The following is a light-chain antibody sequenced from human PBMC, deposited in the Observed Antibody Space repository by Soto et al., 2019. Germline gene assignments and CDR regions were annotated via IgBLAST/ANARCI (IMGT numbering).Light chain of an antibody. J-gene: IGKJ2*02. Sequence: EIVLTQSPGTLSLSPGERATLSCRASQSVSNTYLAWYQQKPGQAPRLLISGASTRATGIADRFSGSGSGTDFTLTINRLEPEDVAVYYCQQYVSSPRTFGQGTKLEIK. CDR3: QQYVSSPRT. V-gene: IGKV3-20*01. CDR1: QSVSNTY. CDR2: GAS.